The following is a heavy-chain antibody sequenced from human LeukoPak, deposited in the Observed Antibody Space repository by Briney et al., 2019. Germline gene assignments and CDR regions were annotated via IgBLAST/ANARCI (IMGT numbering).Heavy chain of an antibody. CDR2: IYTSGST. CDR3: ARDGSGSYYRAHYYYYYMDV. Sequence: SETLSLTCTVSGGSISSGSYYWNWIRQAAGKGLEWIGRIYTSGSTNYNPSLKSRVTMSVDTSKNQFSLKLSSVTAADTAVYYCARDGSGSYYRAHYYYYYMDVWGKGTTVTISS. V-gene: IGHV4-61*02. D-gene: IGHD3-10*01. CDR1: GGSISSGSYY. J-gene: IGHJ6*03.